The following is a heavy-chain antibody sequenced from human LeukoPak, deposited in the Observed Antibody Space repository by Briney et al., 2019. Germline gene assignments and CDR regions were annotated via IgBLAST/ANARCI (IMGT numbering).Heavy chain of an antibody. CDR2: IRYDGSNK. CDR3: ATDIVVVPAAMDSAGDY. Sequence: GGSLRLSCAASGFTFSSCGMHWVRQAPGKGLEWVAFIRYDGSNKYYADSVKGRFTISRDNSKNTLYLQMNSLRAEDTAVYYCATDIVVVPAAMDSAGDYWGQGTLVTVSS. V-gene: IGHV3-30*02. D-gene: IGHD2-2*01. J-gene: IGHJ4*02. CDR1: GFTFSSCG.